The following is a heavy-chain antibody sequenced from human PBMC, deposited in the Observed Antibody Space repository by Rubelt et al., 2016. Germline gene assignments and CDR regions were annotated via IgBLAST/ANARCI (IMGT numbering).Heavy chain of an antibody. Sequence: QVQLQQWGAGLLKPSETLSLTCAVYGGSFSGYYWSWIRQPPGKGLEWIGEINHSGSTNYNPSRKSRVTISVATSSNQSSLKLSSVTASDTAVYYCARGRMGFHYYYYGMDVWGQGTTVTVSS. CDR3: ARGRMGFHYYYYGMDV. CDR1: GGSFSGYY. D-gene: IGHD1-26*01. J-gene: IGHJ6*02. CDR2: INHSGST. V-gene: IGHV4-34*01.